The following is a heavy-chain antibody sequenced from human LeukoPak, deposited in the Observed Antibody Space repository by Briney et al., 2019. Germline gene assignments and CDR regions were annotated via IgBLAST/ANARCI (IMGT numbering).Heavy chain of an antibody. J-gene: IGHJ4*02. Sequence: GGSLRLSCVVSGFTFGDNGITWFGQVPGKGLKGVATTNQDGGAEYYVDSVKGRFTISRDNGKNSLYLQMNRMRVEDTAVYYCARDERENNGGYPAPDYWGQGTLVTVSS. CDR3: ARDERENNGGYPAPDY. CDR1: GFTFGDNG. D-gene: IGHD6-13*01. CDR2: TNQDGGAE. V-gene: IGHV3-7*05.